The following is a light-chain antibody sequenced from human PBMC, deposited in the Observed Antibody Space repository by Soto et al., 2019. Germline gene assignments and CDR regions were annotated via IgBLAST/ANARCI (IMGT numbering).Light chain of an antibody. CDR2: GSS. CDR1: HSIISTY. Sequence: EIVLTQSPATLSVSPGETATLSCRASHSIISTYLAWFRLKPGLAPRLLIYGSSNRATGIPDRFSGSGSGTDFTLTISRLEPEDFAVYYCQQYGNSYTFGQGTKLEVK. CDR3: QQYGNSYT. J-gene: IGKJ2*01. V-gene: IGKV3-20*01.